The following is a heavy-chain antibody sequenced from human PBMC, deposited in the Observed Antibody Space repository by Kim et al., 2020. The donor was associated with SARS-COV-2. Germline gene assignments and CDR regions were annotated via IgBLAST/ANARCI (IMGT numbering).Heavy chain of an antibody. CDR1: GFTFSSYS. CDR2: ISSSSSYI. J-gene: IGHJ4*02. D-gene: IGHD2-2*01. CDR3: ARGIVVVPAAPPGLFSY. Sequence: GGSLRLSCAASGFTFSSYSMNWVRQAPGKGLEWVSSISSSSSYIYYADSVKGRFTISRDNAKNSLYLQMNSLRAEDTAVYYCARGIVVVPAAPPGLFSYWGQGTLVTVSS. V-gene: IGHV3-21*01.